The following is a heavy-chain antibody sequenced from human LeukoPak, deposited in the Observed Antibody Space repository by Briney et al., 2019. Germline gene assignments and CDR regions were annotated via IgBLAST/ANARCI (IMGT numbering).Heavy chain of an antibody. Sequence: GGSLRLSCAASGVSFSSYTMMWVRQAPGKGLEWVSAISGSGGATNYADSVKGRLTISRDNAKNTLYLQMDSLRVEDTAVYYCARGSHCGGDCYSLFESWGQGTLATVSS. CDR2: ISGSGGAT. CDR3: ARGSHCGGDCYSLFES. J-gene: IGHJ1*01. CDR1: GVSFSSYT. D-gene: IGHD2-21*02. V-gene: IGHV3-23*01.